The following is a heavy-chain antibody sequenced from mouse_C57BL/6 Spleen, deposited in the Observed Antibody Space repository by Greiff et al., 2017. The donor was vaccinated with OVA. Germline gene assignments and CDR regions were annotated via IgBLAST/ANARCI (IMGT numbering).Heavy chain of an antibody. CDR2: IDPSDSYT. V-gene: IGHV1-69*01. J-gene: IGHJ2*01. D-gene: IGHD4-1*01. CDR3: ARYWDDYFDY. CDR1: GYTFTSYW. Sequence: QVQLKQPGAELVMPGASVKLSCKASGYTFTSYWMHWVKQRPGQGLEWIGEIDPSDSYTNYNQKFKGKSTLTVDKSSSTAYMQLSSLTSEDSAVYYCARYWDDYFDYWGQGTTLTVSS.